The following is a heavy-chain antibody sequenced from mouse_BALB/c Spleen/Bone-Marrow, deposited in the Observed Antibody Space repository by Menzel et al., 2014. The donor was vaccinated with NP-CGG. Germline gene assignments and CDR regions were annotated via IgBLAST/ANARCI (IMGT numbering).Heavy chain of an antibody. Sequence: EVKLVESGAELVKPGASVKLSCTASGFNIKDTYIHWVKQRPEQGLEWIGRIDPANGNTKYDPKFQGKATTTADTSSNSAYLQLSSLTSEDTAVYYCAKYNYGLYFDVWGAGTTVTVSS. J-gene: IGHJ1*01. CDR2: IDPANGNT. CDR3: AKYNYGLYFDV. V-gene: IGHV14-3*02. D-gene: IGHD1-3*01. CDR1: GFNIKDTY.